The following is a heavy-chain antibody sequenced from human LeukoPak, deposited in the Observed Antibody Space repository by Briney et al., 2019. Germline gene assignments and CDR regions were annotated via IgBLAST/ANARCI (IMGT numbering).Heavy chain of an antibody. CDR3: ARARWTSTVTTYYLDF. V-gene: IGHV1-3*01. D-gene: IGHD4-17*01. CDR2: NNAGNGKT. J-gene: IGHJ4*02. Sequence: GASVKVSCKASGYIFTDYAIQWVRQAPGQGLEWMGWNNAGNGKTKYSQKFQGRVTITRYTSASTAYMELSGLRSDDTAVYYCARARWTSTVTTYYLDFWGQGTLVTVSS. CDR1: GYIFTDYA.